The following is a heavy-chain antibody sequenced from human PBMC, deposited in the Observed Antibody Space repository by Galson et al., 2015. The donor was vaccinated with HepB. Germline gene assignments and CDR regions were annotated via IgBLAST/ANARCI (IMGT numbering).Heavy chain of an antibody. Sequence: SLRLSCAASGFTFSSYGMHWVRQAPGKGLEWVAVITYDGSNKYYADSVKGRFTISRDNSKNTLYRQMNSLRAEDTAVYYCAKDQGWELPELIDYWCQVTLVTVSP. V-gene: IGHV3-30*18. CDR2: ITYDGSNK. J-gene: IGHJ4*02. CDR1: GFTFSSYG. CDR3: AKDQGWELPELIDY. D-gene: IGHD1-26*01.